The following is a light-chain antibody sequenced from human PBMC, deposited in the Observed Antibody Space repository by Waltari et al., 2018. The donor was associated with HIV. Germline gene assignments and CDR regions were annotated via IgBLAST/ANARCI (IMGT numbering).Light chain of an antibody. CDR1: QSVLYNSNNKNH. CDR3: QQYYSIPFT. CDR2: WAS. Sequence: DIVLTQSPASLAVSLGERATINCKSSQSVLYNSNNKNHLAWYQQKPGQPPKLLIYWASARESGVPDRFSGSGSVTDFTLTISSLQAEDVAVYYCQQYYSIPFTFGPGTKVDVK. V-gene: IGKV4-1*01. J-gene: IGKJ3*01.